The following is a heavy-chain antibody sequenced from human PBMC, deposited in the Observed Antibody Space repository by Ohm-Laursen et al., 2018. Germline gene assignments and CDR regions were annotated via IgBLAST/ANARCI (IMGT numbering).Heavy chain of an antibody. D-gene: IGHD4-23*01. CDR2: TKSDGSST. Sequence: SLRLSCAASGFIFSNYWMHWVRQAPGKGLVWVSRTKSDGSSTTYADSVKGRFTVSRDNAKNTLYLQMNSLRAEDTAVYYYVRGAGGNLDSWGQGTLVTVPS. V-gene: IGHV3-74*01. CDR1: GFIFSNYW. J-gene: IGHJ4*02. CDR3: VRGAGGNLDS.